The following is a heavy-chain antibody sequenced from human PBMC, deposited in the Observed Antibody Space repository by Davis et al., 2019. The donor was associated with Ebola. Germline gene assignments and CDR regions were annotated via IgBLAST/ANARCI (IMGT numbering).Heavy chain of an antibody. V-gene: IGHV5-10-1*01. D-gene: IGHD1-1*01. Sequence: KVSCKGSGYSFTSYWISWVRQMPGKGLEWMGRIDPSDSYTNYNPSFQGHVTISADKSISTAYLQWSSLKASDTAMYYCARNLEPLPWDVWGQGTTVTVSS. CDR1: GYSFTSYW. CDR2: IDPSDSYT. J-gene: IGHJ6*02. CDR3: ARNLEPLPWDV.